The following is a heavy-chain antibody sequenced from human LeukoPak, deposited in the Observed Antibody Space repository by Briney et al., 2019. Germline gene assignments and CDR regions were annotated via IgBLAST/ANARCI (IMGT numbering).Heavy chain of an antibody. D-gene: IGHD1-26*01. CDR3: AKDKGVGARNGYFDY. CDR1: GFTFDDYA. CDR2: ISWDGGST. V-gene: IGHV3-43D*03. Sequence: GGSLRLSCAASGFTFDDYAMHWVRQAPGKGLEWVSLISWDGGSTYYADSVKGRFTISRDNSKNSLYLQMNSLRAEDTALYYCAKDKGVGARNGYFDYWGQGTLVTVSS. J-gene: IGHJ4*02.